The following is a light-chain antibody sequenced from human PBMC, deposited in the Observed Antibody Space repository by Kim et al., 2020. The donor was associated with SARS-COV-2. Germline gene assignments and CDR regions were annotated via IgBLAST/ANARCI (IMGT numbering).Light chain of an antibody. CDR3: AAWDDSLNGHVV. V-gene: IGLV1-44*01. J-gene: IGLJ2*01. CDR2: NSY. Sequence: ELTQPPSASGTPGKRVTISCSGTSSNIGTNNVNWYQQVPGAAPKLLIYNSYHRPSGVPDRFSGLKSGTSASLAISGLQSEDEADYYCAAWDDSLNGHVVFGGGTQLTVL. CDR1: SSNIGTNN.